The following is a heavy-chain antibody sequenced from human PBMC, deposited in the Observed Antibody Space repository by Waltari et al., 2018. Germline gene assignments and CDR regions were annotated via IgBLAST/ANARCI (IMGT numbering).Heavy chain of an antibody. Sequence: HVLLQESGPGLGKPSETLSLTCTVFGDFLSDAPWPWIRQAPGKGLEWIAYLRNTGGTKCTPSLQSRVTISADTSKKQFSLRLTSVTAADTAVYYCARLPTKYYDSTGWGFFDQWGQGILVTVSP. CDR3: ARLPTKYYDSTGWGFFDQ. V-gene: IGHV4-59*08. CDR1: GDFLSDAP. J-gene: IGHJ4*02. CDR2: LRNTGGT. D-gene: IGHD3-22*01.